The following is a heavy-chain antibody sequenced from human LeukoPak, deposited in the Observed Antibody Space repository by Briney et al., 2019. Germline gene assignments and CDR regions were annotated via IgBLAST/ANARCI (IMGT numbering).Heavy chain of an antibody. D-gene: IGHD4-17*01. CDR3: ARGPATTRTTKRYYYYYYMDV. CDR1: GGSFSGYY. Sequence: SETLSLTCAVYGGSFSGYYWSWIRQPPGKGLEWIGEINHSGSTNYNPSLKSRVTISVDTSKNQFSLKLSSVTAADTAVYYCARGPATTRTTKRYYYYYYMDVWGKGTTVTVSS. CDR2: INHSGST. V-gene: IGHV4-34*01. J-gene: IGHJ6*03.